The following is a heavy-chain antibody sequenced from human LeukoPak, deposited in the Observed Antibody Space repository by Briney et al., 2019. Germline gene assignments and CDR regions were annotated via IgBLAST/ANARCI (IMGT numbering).Heavy chain of an antibody. CDR1: GGSISSSNYY. D-gene: IGHD2-8*01. Sequence: SETLSLTCTVSGGSISSSNYYWGWIRQPPGKGLEWIGSIYYSGSTYYNPSLKSRVTISVDTSKNQFSLKLSSVTAADTAVYYCARRRFVRGPDVVNPFDYWGQGTLVTVSS. V-gene: IGHV4-39*01. CDR3: ARRRFVRGPDVVNPFDY. J-gene: IGHJ4*02. CDR2: IYYSGST.